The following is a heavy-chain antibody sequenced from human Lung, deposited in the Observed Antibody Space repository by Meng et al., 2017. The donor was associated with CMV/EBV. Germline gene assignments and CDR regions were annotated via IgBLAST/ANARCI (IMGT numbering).Heavy chain of an antibody. J-gene: IGHJ6*02. V-gene: IGHV3-21*01. CDR3: ARWERTAMDPYYYYGMDV. CDR2: ISSSSSYI. Sequence: ETLSLTCAASGFTFSSYSMNWVRQAPGKGLEWVSSISSSSSYIYYADSVKGRFTISRDNAKNSLYLQMNSLRAEDTAVYYCARWERTAMDPYYYYGMDVWGQGXTVTVSS. D-gene: IGHD5-18*01. CDR1: GFTFSSYS.